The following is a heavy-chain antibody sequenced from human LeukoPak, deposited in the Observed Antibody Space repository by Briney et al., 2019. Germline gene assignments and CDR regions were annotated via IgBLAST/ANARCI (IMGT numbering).Heavy chain of an antibody. CDR2: ISWDGGST. D-gene: IGHD5-24*01. CDR1: GFTFDDYA. CDR3: AKDIGDGYNWDY. J-gene: IGHJ4*02. Sequence: PGGSLRLSCAASGFTFDDYAMHWVRQAPGKGLEWVSLISWDGGSTYYTDSVKGRFTISRDNSKNSLYLQMNSLRAEDTALYYCAKDIGDGYNWDYWGRGTLVTVSS. V-gene: IGHV3-43D*03.